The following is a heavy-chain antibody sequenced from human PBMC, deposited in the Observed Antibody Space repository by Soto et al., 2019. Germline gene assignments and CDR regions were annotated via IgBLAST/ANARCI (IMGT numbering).Heavy chain of an antibody. CDR3: ARVRYCVSSTCYRLHYYYYDAMDV. CDR1: GHTFTSYD. D-gene: IGHD2-2*02. V-gene: IGHV1-8*01. J-gene: IGHJ6*02. Sequence: VAVEVSCKTSGHTFTSYDINWERQAPGQGLEWMGWMNPNSGNTDSAQKFQGRVTLTRNTSINTAYMELSSLGSRDTAVYYCARVRYCVSSTCYRLHYYYYDAMDVWGQGTTVTVSS. CDR2: MNPNSGNT.